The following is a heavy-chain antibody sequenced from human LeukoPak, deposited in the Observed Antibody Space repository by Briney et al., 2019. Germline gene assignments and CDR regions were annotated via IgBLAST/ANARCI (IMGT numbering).Heavy chain of an antibody. J-gene: IGHJ3*02. CDR3: ARHRLILTGWLAFDI. V-gene: IGHV5-10-1*01. D-gene: IGHD3-9*01. CDR2: IDPSDSYT. Sequence: GESLKISCKGSGYSFTSYWISWVRQMPGKGLEWMGRIDPSDSYTNYSPSFQGHVTISADKSISTAYLQWSSLKASDTAMYYCARHRLILTGWLAFDIWGQGTMVTVSS. CDR1: GYSFTSYW.